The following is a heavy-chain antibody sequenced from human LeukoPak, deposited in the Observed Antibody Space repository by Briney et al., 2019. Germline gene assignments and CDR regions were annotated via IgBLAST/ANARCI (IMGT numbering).Heavy chain of an antibody. Sequence: PSETLSLTCAVYGGSFSGYYWSWIRQPPGKGLEWIGEINHSGSTNYNPSLKSRVTISVDTSKNQFSLKLSSVTAADTAVYYCARNRGYSGLPGDYWGQGTLVTVSS. CDR3: ARNRGYSGLPGDY. CDR1: GGSFSGYY. J-gene: IGHJ4*02. D-gene: IGHD5-12*01. CDR2: INHSGST. V-gene: IGHV4-34*01.